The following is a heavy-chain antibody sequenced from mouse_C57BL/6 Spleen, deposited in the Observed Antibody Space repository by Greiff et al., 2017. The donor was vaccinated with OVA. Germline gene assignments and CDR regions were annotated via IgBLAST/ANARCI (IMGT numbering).Heavy chain of an antibody. J-gene: IGHJ2*01. CDR3: ARGEGRTRDY. CDR1: GYTFTNYL. Sequence: QVQLQQSGAELVRPGTSVKVSCKASGYTFTNYLIEWVKQRPGQGLEWIGVINPGSGGTNYNEKFKGKATLTADKSSSTAYMQLSSLTSENAAVECCARGEGRTRDYWGQGTTLTVSS. CDR2: INPGSGGT. D-gene: IGHD1-1*01. V-gene: IGHV1-54*01.